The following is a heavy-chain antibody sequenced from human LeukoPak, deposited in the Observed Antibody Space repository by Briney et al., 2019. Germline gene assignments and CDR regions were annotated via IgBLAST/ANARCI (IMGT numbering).Heavy chain of an antibody. V-gene: IGHV1-18*01. Sequence: ASVKVSCKASGYTFTSYGTSWVRQAPGQGLEWMGWISAYNGNTNYAQKLQGRVTMTTDTSTSTAYMELRSLRSDDTAVYYCARVDSSGWYRRYFDYWGQGTLVTVSS. CDR2: ISAYNGNT. D-gene: IGHD6-19*01. CDR3: ARVDSSGWYRRYFDY. J-gene: IGHJ4*02. CDR1: GYTFTSYG.